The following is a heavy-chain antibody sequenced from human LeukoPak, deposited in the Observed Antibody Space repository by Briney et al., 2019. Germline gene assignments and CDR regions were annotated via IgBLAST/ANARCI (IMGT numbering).Heavy chain of an antibody. CDR3: TKEVRFQIDY. J-gene: IGHJ4*02. CDR2: INSGGGTT. D-gene: IGHD3-3*01. Sequence: PGGSLRLSCAASGFTFSIYSMNWVRQAPGKGLEWISCINSGGGTTYYADSVKGRFTISRDNAKNSLYLQMNSLRAEDTAVYYCTKEVRFQIDYWGQGTLVTVSA. V-gene: IGHV3-48*01. CDR1: GFTFSIYS.